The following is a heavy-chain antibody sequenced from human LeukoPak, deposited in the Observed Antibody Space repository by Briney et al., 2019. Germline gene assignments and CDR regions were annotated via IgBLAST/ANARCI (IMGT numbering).Heavy chain of an antibody. CDR2: FDPEDGET. CDR1: GYTLTELS. CDR3: ATDKTVDTAMVDGENYFDY. Sequence: SVKVSCKVSGYTLTELSMHWVRQAPGKGLEWMGGFDPEDGETIYAQKFQGRVTMTEDTSTDTAYMELSSLRSEDTAVYYCATDKTVDTAMVDGENYFDYWGQGTLVTVSS. D-gene: IGHD5-18*01. J-gene: IGHJ4*02. V-gene: IGHV1-24*01.